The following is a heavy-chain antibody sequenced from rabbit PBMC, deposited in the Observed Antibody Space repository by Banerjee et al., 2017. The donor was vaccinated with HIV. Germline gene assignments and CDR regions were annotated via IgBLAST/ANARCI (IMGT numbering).Heavy chain of an antibody. V-gene: IGHV1S45*01. D-gene: IGHD6-1*01. CDR2: IYTGSSGRT. CDR3: AGGVDGNDYRIKL. Sequence: QEQLVESGGGLVQPEGSLTLSCKASGFTLSSYWMCWVRQAPGKGLEWIGCIYTGSSGRTYYASWAKGRFTISKTSSTTVTLQMTSLTAADTATYFCAGGVDGNDYRIKLWGPGTLVTVS. CDR1: GFTLSSYW. J-gene: IGHJ4*01.